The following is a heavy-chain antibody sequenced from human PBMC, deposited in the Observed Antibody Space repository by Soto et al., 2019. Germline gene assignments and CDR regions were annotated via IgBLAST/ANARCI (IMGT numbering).Heavy chain of an antibody. Sequence: QVHLVQSGAEVKKPGSSVRVSCKTSGYTFSNYAISWVRQAPGQGLEWLGWINTGSGYTNYEHARVTMTKDASTCAAYLELTSVRSDDTAIYYCARDRVYTGGSDADYWGQGTLVTVSS. D-gene: IGHD2-8*02. CDR1: GYTFSNYA. J-gene: IGHJ4*02. V-gene: IGHV1-18*01. CDR3: ARDRVYTGGSDADY. CDR2: INTGSGYT.